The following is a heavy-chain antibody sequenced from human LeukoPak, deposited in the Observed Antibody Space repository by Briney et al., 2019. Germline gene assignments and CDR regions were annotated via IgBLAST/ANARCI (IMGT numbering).Heavy chain of an antibody. D-gene: IGHD2-2*01. J-gene: IGHJ3*02. CDR2: ISSSSTYI. V-gene: IGHV3-21*01. CDR3: ARGAAGGYCSSTNCGHAFDI. CDR1: GFTLSYYT. Sequence: WGSLRISFAAPGFTLSYYTMKLGRPAPGKGLEWVSSISSSSTYIYYADSVKGRFTISRDNAKNSLYLQMNSLRAEDTAVYYCARGAAGGYCSSTNCGHAFDIWGQGTMVTVSS.